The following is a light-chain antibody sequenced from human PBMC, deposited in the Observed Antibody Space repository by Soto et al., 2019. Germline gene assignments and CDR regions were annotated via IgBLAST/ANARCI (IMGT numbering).Light chain of an antibody. CDR3: QHRSERPVS. V-gene: IGKV3-11*01. CDR2: DAS. Sequence: LTQSPGTVSLSTGERAALSCRASQTVNNNYVAWYQQKPGQAPRLLISDASNRATGIPARFSGSGSGTDFTLTISSLEPEDFAVYYCQHRSERPVSFAQGTRLEIK. J-gene: IGKJ5*01. CDR1: QTVNNNY.